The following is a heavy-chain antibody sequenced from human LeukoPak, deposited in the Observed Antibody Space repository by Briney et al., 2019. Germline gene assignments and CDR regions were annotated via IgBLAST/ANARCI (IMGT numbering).Heavy chain of an antibody. D-gene: IGHD1-14*01. CDR2: ICPTGSDR. CDR3: ATETNGRHYDY. J-gene: IGHJ4*02. Sequence: KSGGSLRLSCTASGLTFSTSGFNWVRQAPGKGLEWVASICPTGSDRYHADSIKGRFTISRDNANNFLYLQMNSLRAEDTAVYYCATETNGRHYDYWGQGTLLTVSS. CDR1: GLTFSTSG. V-gene: IGHV3-21*06.